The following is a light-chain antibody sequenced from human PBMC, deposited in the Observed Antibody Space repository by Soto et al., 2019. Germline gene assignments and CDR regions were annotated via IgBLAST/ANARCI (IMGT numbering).Light chain of an antibody. Sequence: EIVLTQSPGTLSLSPGERATLFCRASQSLSSSFLAWYQQMPGQAPRLLIYGASTRASGIPDRFSGSGSGTDFTLTISRLEPEDFAVYYCQEYGSSRETFGQGTKVEIK. V-gene: IGKV3-20*01. J-gene: IGKJ1*01. CDR3: QEYGSSRET. CDR1: QSLSSSF. CDR2: GAS.